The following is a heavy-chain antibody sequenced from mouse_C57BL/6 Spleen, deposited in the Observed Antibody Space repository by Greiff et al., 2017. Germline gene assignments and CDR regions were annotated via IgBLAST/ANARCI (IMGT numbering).Heavy chain of an antibody. V-gene: IGHV1-64*01. J-gene: IGHJ2*01. CDR1: GYTFTSYW. D-gene: IGHD1-1*01. CDR3: ASITTVVDY. Sequence: VQLQQPGAELVKPGASVKLSCKASGYTFTSYWMHWVKQRPGQGLEWIGMIHPYIGSTNYNQKFKSKATLTVDTSSSTAYMQLSSLTSEDSAVYYCASITTVVDYWGQGTTLTVSS. CDR2: IHPYIGST.